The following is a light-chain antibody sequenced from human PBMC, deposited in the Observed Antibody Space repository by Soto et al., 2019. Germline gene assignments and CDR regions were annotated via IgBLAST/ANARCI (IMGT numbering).Light chain of an antibody. CDR2: EVS. CDR1: LSDVGGYNY. Sequence: QSALTQPASVSGSPGQSITISCTGTLSDVGGYNYVSWYQQHPGKAPKLMIYEVSNRPSGVSNRFSGSKSGNTASLTISGLQAEDEADYYCSSYTSSSTLVFGGGTKLNVL. J-gene: IGLJ2*01. CDR3: SSYTSSSTLV. V-gene: IGLV2-14*01.